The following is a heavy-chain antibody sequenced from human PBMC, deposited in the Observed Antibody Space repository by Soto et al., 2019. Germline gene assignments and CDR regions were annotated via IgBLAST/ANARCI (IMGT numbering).Heavy chain of an antibody. V-gene: IGHV3-23*01. CDR2: ISGSGGST. CDR3: AIPYSSSHMYTFDY. D-gene: IGHD6-6*01. Sequence: GGSLRLSCAASGFTFSSYAMSWVRQAPGKGLEWVSAISGSGGSTYYADSVKGRFTISRDNSKNTLYLQMNSLRAEDTAVYYCAIPYSSSHMYTFDYWGQGTLVTVSS. CDR1: GFTFSSYA. J-gene: IGHJ4*02.